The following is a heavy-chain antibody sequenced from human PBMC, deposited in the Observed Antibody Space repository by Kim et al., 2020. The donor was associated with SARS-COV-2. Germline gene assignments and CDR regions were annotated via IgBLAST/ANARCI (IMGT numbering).Heavy chain of an antibody. Sequence: TNYNPSLESRLTISVDTSKNQFSLGLRSVTAADMAVYYGARRDTRGYYSLWGQGSLVTVSS. D-gene: IGHD3-22*01. J-gene: IGHJ4*02. V-gene: IGHV4-61*07. CDR3: ARRDTRGYYSL. CDR2: T.